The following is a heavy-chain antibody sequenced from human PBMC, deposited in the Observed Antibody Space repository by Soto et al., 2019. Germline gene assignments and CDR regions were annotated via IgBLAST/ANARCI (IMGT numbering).Heavy chain of an antibody. CDR3: AKDRGAATLHYSSGMDV. D-gene: IGHD2-15*01. J-gene: IGHJ6*02. CDR2: ISYDGSNK. Sequence: QVQLVESGGGVVQPGRSLRLSCAASGFTFSSYGMHWVRQAPGKGLEWVAVISYDGSNKYYADSVKGRFTISRDNSKNPLYLQMNSLRAEDTAVYYCAKDRGAATLHYSSGMDVWGQGTTVTVSS. V-gene: IGHV3-30*18. CDR1: GFTFSSYG.